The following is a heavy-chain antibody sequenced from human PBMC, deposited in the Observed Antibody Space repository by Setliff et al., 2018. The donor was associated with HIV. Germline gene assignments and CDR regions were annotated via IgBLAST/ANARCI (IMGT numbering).Heavy chain of an antibody. CDR1: GGSFSDYY. J-gene: IGHJ4*02. CDR3: ARTKADGYNGVFDS. V-gene: IGHV4-30-4*08. CDR2: IYYSGST. D-gene: IGHD5-12*01. Sequence: PSETLSLTCAVYGGSFSDYYWSWIRQPPGKGLEWIGNIYYSGSTYYNPSLKSRVTISVDTSKNRFSLRLTSVTAADTAVYYSARTKADGYNGVFDSWGQGTLVTVSS.